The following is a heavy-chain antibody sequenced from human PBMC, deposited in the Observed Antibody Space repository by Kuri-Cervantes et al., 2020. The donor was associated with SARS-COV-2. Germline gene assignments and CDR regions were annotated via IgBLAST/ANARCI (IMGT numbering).Heavy chain of an antibody. CDR1: GFTFSSYA. D-gene: IGHD3-22*01. J-gene: IGHJ4*02. CDR2: ISGSGGST. CDR3: AKEKGDSSGYRLLVYAFDI. Sequence: GESQKISCAASGFTFSSYAMSWVRQAPGKGLEWVSAISGSGGSTYYADSVKSRFTISRDNSKNTLYLQMNSLRAEDTAVYYCAKEKGDSSGYRLLVYAFDIWGQGALVTVSS. V-gene: IGHV3-23*01.